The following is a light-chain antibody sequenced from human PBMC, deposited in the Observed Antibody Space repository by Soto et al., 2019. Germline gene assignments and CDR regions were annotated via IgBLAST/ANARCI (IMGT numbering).Light chain of an antibody. J-gene: IGLJ1*01. CDR3: SSYTSSSIPYG. CDR1: SSDVGGYNY. CDR2: EVS. V-gene: IGLV2-14*01. Sequence: QSALTQPASVSGSPGQSITISCTGTSSDVGGYNYVSWYQQHPGKAPKLMMYEVSNRPSGVSNRFSGSKSGNTAARTISGLQAEDEAEYYCSSYTSSSIPYGFGTGTKVTVL.